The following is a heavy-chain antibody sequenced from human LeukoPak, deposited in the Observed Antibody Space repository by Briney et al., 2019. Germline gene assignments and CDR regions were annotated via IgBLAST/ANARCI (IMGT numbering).Heavy chain of an antibody. CDR1: GFTFSSCW. CDR2: INSDGSST. D-gene: IGHD1-26*01. Sequence: GGSRRLSCAASGFTFSSCWMHWVRQAPGKGLVWVSRINSDGSSTSYADSVKGRFTISRDNAKNTLYLQMNSLRAEDTSVYYCARDRNTGSSYENLFEYWGQGSLVTVSS. J-gene: IGHJ4*02. CDR3: ARDRNTGSSYENLFEY. V-gene: IGHV3-74*01.